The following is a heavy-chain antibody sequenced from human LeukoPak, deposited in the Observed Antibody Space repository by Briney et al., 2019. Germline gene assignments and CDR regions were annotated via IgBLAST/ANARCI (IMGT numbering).Heavy chain of an antibody. V-gene: IGHV6-1*01. CDR3: ARDRWSYYFDY. CDR1: GDSVSSNSPA. CDR2: TYYRSRWYN. J-gene: IGHJ4*02. D-gene: IGHD6-13*01. Sequence: SQTLSLTCAISGDSVSSNSPAWNWIRQSPSRGLEWLGRTYYRSRWYNDYAVSVKSRIAIDPDTSKNQFSLQLNSVTPEDTAVYYCARDRWSYYFDYWGQGALVTVSS.